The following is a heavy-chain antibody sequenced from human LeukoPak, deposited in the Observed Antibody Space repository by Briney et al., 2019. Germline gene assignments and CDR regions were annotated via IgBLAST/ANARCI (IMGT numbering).Heavy chain of an antibody. Sequence: ASVKVSCKASGYTFTSYDINWVRQATGQGLEWMGWMNPNSGNTGYAKKFQGRVTMTRNTSISTAYMQLSSLRSEDTAVYYCASLFTNYYDSSGYPLDYWGQGTLVTVSS. CDR2: MNPNSGNT. CDR3: ASLFTNYYDSSGYPLDY. D-gene: IGHD3-22*01. CDR1: GYTFTSYD. V-gene: IGHV1-8*01. J-gene: IGHJ4*02.